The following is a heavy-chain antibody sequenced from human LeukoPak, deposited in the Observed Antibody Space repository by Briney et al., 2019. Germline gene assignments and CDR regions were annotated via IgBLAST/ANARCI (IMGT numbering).Heavy chain of an antibody. V-gene: IGHV3-23*01. J-gene: IGHJ4*02. CDR1: GFTFSNYA. CDR2: ISGGGGST. CDR3: ARVPIVGATIGYFDF. Sequence: GSLRLSCAASGFTFSNYAMNWVRQAPGKGLEWVSGISGGGGSTSYADSVKGRFTISRDNSKNTLFLQMNSLRAEDTAVYYCARVPIVGATIGYFDFWGQGTLVTVSS. D-gene: IGHD1-26*01.